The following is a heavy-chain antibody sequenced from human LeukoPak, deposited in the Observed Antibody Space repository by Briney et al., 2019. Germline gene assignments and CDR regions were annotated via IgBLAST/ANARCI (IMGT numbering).Heavy chain of an antibody. CDR2: INPNSGGT. CDR1: GYTFTGYY. CDR3: ARVFSPEYDSSFSWFDP. V-gene: IGHV1-2*02. J-gene: IGHJ5*02. D-gene: IGHD3-22*01. Sequence: ASVKVSCKASGYTFTGYYMHWVRQAPGQGLEWMGWINPNSGGTNYAQKFQGRVTMTRDTSISTAYMELSRLRSDDTAVYYCARVFSPEYDSSFSWFDPWGQGTLVTVSS.